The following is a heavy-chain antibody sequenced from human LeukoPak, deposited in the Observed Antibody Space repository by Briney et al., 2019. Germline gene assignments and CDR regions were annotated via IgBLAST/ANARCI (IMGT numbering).Heavy chain of an antibody. J-gene: IGHJ4*02. CDR2: INPNSGGT. CDR3: ARDGLARSSLGDY. CDR1: AYTFTGYY. V-gene: IGHV1-2*02. D-gene: IGHD6-13*01. Sequence: ASVKVSCKASAYTFTGYYMHWVRQAPGQGLEWMGWINPNSGGTNYAQEFQGRVTMTRDTSISTAYMELSRLRSDGTAVYYCARDGLARSSLGDYWGQGTLVTVSS.